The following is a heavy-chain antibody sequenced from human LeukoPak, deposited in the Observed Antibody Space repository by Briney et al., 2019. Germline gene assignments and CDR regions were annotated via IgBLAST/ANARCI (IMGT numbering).Heavy chain of an antibody. V-gene: IGHV1-69*13. J-gene: IGHJ4*02. CDR1: GGTFSSYA. CDR3: ASSGHLGYCSSTSCYTDY. CDR2: IIPIFGTA. Sequence: ASVKVSCKASGGTFSSYAISWLRQAPGQGLEWMGGIIPIFGTANYAQKFQGRVTITADESTSTAYMELSSLRSEDTAVYYCASSGHLGYCSSTSCYTDYWGQGTLVTVSS. D-gene: IGHD2-2*02.